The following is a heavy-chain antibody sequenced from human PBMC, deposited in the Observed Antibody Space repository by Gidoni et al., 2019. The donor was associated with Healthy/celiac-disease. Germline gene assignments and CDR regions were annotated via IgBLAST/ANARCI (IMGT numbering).Heavy chain of an antibody. CDR2: ISYDGSNK. Sequence: QVKMVESGGGVVQPGRSLRLSCAASGFTFSSYAMHWVRQAPGKGLEWVAVISYDGSNKYYADSVKGRFTISRDNSKNTLYLQMNSLRAEDTAVYYCARDRWDIVVVPAAHDAFDIWGQGTMVTVSS. J-gene: IGHJ3*02. CDR1: GFTFSSYA. CDR3: ARDRWDIVVVPAAHDAFDI. D-gene: IGHD2-2*01. V-gene: IGHV3-30-3*01.